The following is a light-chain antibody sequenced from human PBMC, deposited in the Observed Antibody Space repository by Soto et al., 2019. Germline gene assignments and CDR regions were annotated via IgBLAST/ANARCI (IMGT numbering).Light chain of an antibody. J-gene: IGKJ2*01. CDR1: QSVPSAY. Sequence: DIVLTQSPATLSLSPGERATLSCRASQSVPSAYLAWSQHKPGQAPRLLIFGASNRATGIPDRFSGSGSGTDFTLTISRLEPEDFAVYYCQQLGASPYTFGLGTKLEIK. CDR3: QQLGASPYT. CDR2: GAS. V-gene: IGKV3-20*01.